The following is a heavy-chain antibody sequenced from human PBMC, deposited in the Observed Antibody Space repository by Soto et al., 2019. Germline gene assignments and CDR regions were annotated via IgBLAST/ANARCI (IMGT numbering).Heavy chain of an antibody. J-gene: IGHJ4*02. CDR3: AKDSGGYYFDY. CDR2: ISYDGSNK. V-gene: IGHV3-30*18. CDR1: GFTFSSYG. Sequence: QVQLVESGGGVVQPGRSLRLSCAASGFTFSSYGMHWVRQAPGKGLEWVAVISYDGSNKYYADSVKGRFTISRDNSKNTLYLQINSLRAEDTAVYYCAKDSGGYYFDYWGQGTLVTVSS. D-gene: IGHD3-10*01.